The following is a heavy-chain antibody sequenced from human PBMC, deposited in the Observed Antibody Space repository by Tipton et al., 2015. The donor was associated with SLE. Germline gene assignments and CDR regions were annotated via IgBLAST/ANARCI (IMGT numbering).Heavy chain of an antibody. CDR2: VFRGGST. D-gene: IGHD2-2*01. J-gene: IGHJ6*02. V-gene: IGHV4-34*01. Sequence: TLSLTCAVYGGSFSGQYWSWIRQPPGKGLEWIGEVFRGGSTNYSPSLESRVTITVDMSKNQFSLRLISVTAADTAVYYCARGCSSSTCEPFYFFGMDVWGQGTTVTVSS. CDR3: ARGCSSSTCEPFYFFGMDV. CDR1: GGSFSGQY.